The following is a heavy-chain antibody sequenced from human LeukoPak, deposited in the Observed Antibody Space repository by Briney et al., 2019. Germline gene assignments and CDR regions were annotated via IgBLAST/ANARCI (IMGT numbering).Heavy chain of an antibody. CDR3: ARHGPYDSSGFYWFDP. Sequence: PSETLSLTCTVSGGSISSYYWSWIRQPPGKGLEWIGYIYTSGSTNYNPSLKSRVTISVDTSKNQSSLKLSSVTAADTAVYYCARHGPYDSSGFYWFDPWGQGTLVTVSS. D-gene: IGHD3-22*01. V-gene: IGHV4-4*09. CDR2: IYTSGST. J-gene: IGHJ5*02. CDR1: GGSISSYY.